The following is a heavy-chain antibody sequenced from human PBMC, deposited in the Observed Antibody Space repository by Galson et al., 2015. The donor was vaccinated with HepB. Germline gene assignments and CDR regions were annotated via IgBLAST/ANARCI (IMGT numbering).Heavy chain of an antibody. D-gene: IGHD3-22*01. Sequence: SVKVSCKASGGTFSSYAISWVRQAPGQGLEWMGGIIPIFGTANYAQKFQGRVTITADESTSTAYMELSSLRSEDTAVYYCARSPEDSSGYYYYLDPWGQGTLVTVSS. J-gene: IGHJ5*02. CDR3: ARSPEDSSGYYYYLDP. V-gene: IGHV1-69*13. CDR1: GGTFSSYA. CDR2: IIPIFGTA.